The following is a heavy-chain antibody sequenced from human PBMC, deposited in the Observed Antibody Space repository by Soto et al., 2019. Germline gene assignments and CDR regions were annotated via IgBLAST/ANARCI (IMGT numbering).Heavy chain of an antibody. J-gene: IGHJ5*02. D-gene: IGHD2-2*01. V-gene: IGHV4-38-2*02. CDR2: MFHSGST. CDR1: GYFISSGYY. Sequence: XGTLSLTCTVSGYFISSGYYWCCIRQPPGKGLEWIGSMFHSGSTHYNPSLKSRVTMSVDTSKNQFSLRLSSVTASDTAVYYCARGHIVVVPTVGWFDPWGQGTLVTVSS. CDR3: ARGHIVVVPTVGWFDP.